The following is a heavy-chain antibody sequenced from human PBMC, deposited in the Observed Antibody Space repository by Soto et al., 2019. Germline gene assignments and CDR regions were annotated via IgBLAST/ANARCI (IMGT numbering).Heavy chain of an antibody. CDR2: ISYDGSNK. D-gene: IGHD5-12*01. V-gene: IGHV3-30-3*01. Sequence: QVQLVESGGGVVQPGRSLRLSCAASGFTFSSYAMHWVRQAPGKGLEWVAVISYDGSNKYYADSVKGRFTISRDNSKNTLYLQMNSLRAEDTAVYYCARVGRVATSRWDYFDYWGQGTLVTVSS. CDR3: ARVGRVATSRWDYFDY. CDR1: GFTFSSYA. J-gene: IGHJ4*02.